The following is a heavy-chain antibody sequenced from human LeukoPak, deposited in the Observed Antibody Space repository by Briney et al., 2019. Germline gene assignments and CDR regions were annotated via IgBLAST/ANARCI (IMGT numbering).Heavy chain of an antibody. CDR1: GGSISSDY. V-gene: IGHV4-59*01. CDR2: IYYIGST. Sequence: SETLSLTCTVSGGSISSDYWSWIRQPPGRGLEWIGYIYYIGSTNYNPSLKSRITISVDTSKSHFSLKLSSVTAADTAVYYCARVVGATGSSDYWGQGTLVTVSS. D-gene: IGHD1-26*01. J-gene: IGHJ4*02. CDR3: ARVVGATGSSDY.